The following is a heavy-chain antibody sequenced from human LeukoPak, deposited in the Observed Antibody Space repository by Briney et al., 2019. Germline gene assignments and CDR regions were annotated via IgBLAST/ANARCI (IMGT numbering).Heavy chain of an antibody. V-gene: IGHV4-39*01. Sequence: PSETLSLTCTVSGGSISSSSYYWGWIRQPPGKGLEWIGSIHYSGSTYYNPSLKSRVTISVDTSKNQFSLKLSSVTAADTAVYYCARRAQGAYYFDYWGQGTLVTVSS. J-gene: IGHJ4*02. CDR2: IHYSGST. CDR3: ARRAQGAYYFDY. CDR1: GGSISSSSYY. D-gene: IGHD1-26*01.